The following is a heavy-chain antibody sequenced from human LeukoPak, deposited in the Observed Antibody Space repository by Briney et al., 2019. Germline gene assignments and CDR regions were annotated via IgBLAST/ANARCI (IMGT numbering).Heavy chain of an antibody. D-gene: IGHD5-12*01. J-gene: IGHJ4*02. Sequence: SVKVSCKASGGTFSSYAISWVRQAPGQGLEWMGGIIPIFGTANYAQKFQGRVTITADESTSTAYMELSSLRSEGTAVYYCVRFAIVATITDFDYWGQGTLVTVSS. CDR1: GGTFSSYA. CDR2: IIPIFGTA. CDR3: VRFAIVATITDFDY. V-gene: IGHV1-69*13.